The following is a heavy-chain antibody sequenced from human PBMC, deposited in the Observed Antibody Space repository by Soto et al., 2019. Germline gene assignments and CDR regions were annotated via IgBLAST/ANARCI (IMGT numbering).Heavy chain of an antibody. Sequence: SETMSLTCAFYGWYFSCYYLILIRQTPGKGLEWIGEINHSGSTNYNPSLKSRVTISVDTSKNQFSLKLSSVTAADTAVYYCARGPKARYNWNYGYYWGQGTLVTVSS. V-gene: IGHV4-34*01. D-gene: IGHD1-7*01. J-gene: IGHJ4*02. CDR3: ARGPKARYNWNYGYY. CDR1: GWYFSCYY. CDR2: INHSGST.